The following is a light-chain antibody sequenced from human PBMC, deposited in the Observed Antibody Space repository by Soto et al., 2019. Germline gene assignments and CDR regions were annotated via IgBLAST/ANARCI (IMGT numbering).Light chain of an antibody. CDR2: GAS. V-gene: IGKV3-20*01. CDR3: QQYGSSPLT. Sequence: EIVLTQSPGTLSLSPGERATLSCRASQSVSRSYLALYQQKPGQAPGLLIYGASSRATGIPDRFSGSGSGTDFTLTISRLEPEDCAVYYCQQYGSSPLTFGGGTKVEIK. CDR1: QSVSRSY. J-gene: IGKJ4*01.